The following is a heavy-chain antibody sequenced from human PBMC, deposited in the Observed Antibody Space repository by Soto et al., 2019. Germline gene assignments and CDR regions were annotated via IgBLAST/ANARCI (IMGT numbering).Heavy chain of an antibody. CDR3: ARAQYSSSSRPIDY. Sequence: SVKVSCKASGCTFSSYAISCVRQVPGQGLEWMGGIIPIFGTANYAQKFQGRVTITADESTSTAYMELSSLRSEDTAVYYCARAQYSSSSRPIDYWGQGTLVTVSS. V-gene: IGHV1-69*13. CDR2: IIPIFGTA. D-gene: IGHD6-6*01. CDR1: GCTFSSYA. J-gene: IGHJ4*02.